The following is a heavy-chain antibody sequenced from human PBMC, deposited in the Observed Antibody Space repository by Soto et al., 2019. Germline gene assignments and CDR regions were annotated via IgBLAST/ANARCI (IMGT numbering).Heavy chain of an antibody. CDR2: IYHSGST. CDR1: GGSISSGGYS. D-gene: IGHD1-1*01. V-gene: IGHV4-30-2*01. Sequence: SETLSLTCAVSGGSISSGGYSWSWIRQPPGKGLEWIGYIYHSGSTYYNSSLNGRVTMSFDKSKNHFILNLNSVTAADTAVYFCATRDATPLDPISWGQGIPVTVSS. CDR3: ATRDATPLDPIS. J-gene: IGHJ5*02.